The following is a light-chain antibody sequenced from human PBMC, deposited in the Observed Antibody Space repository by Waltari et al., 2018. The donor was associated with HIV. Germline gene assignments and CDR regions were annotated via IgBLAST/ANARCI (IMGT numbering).Light chain of an antibody. CDR2: EVT. Sequence: QSALTQPASGSGSPGQSLTIPCPGNSRNVGIDYLVPWYQQHPGEAPKLIIYEVTKRPSGVSNRFSGSKSGNTASLTISGLQAEDEADYYCCSCPRSGIRYVFGTGTKVTVL. V-gene: IGLV2-23*02. CDR3: CSCPRSGIRYV. CDR1: SRNVGIDYL. J-gene: IGLJ1*01.